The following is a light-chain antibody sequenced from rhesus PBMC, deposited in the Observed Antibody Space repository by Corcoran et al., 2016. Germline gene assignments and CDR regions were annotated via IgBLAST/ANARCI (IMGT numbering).Light chain of an antibody. CDR2: KAS. V-gene: IGKV1-21*01. Sequence: DIQMTQSPSSLSASVGERVTITCRASQGLGTWLAWYQVKPGKAPNLLIYKASSLQGGVPSRFSGSGSVTDFTLTISSLQPEDVATYYCQQCNTPPWTFGQGTKVEI. J-gene: IGKJ1*01. CDR3: QQCNTPPWT. CDR1: QGLGTW.